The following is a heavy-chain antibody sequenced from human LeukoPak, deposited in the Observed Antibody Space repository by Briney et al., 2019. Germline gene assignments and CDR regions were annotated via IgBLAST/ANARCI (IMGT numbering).Heavy chain of an antibody. Sequence: ASVKVSCKAAGYTFTGYYMHWVRQAPGQGLEWMGWINPNSGGTNYAQKFQGRVTMTRDMSTTTAYMELSSLRSEETAVYDGARDHSVGYVAWWFDPWGQGTLVTVSS. CDR3: ARDHSVGYVAWWFDP. D-gene: IGHD1-26*01. J-gene: IGHJ5*02. V-gene: IGHV1-2*02. CDR1: GYTFTGYY. CDR2: INPNSGGT.